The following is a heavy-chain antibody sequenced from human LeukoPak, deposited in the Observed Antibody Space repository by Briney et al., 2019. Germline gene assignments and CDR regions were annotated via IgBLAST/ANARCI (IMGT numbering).Heavy chain of an antibody. CDR3: AKNYDSGRGVPYGMDV. Sequence: PGGSLRLSCVASGFTFSSYAMRWVRQAPGKGLEWVSAIGAGSGAITNHAESVKGRFTISRDNSKNTLYLQMNSLRGEDTAVYCCAKNYDSGRGVPYGMDVWGQGTTVTVSS. CDR1: GFTFSSYA. J-gene: IGHJ6*02. CDR2: IGAGSGAIT. V-gene: IGHV3-23*01. D-gene: IGHD3-10*01.